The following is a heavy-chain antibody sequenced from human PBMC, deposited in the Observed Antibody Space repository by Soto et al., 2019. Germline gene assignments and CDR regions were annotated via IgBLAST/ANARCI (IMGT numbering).Heavy chain of an antibody. J-gene: IGHJ4*02. CDR3: ASTLISSIAARRSPYYFDY. D-gene: IGHD6-6*01. CDR2: ISSSSSYI. CDR1: GFTFSSYS. Sequence: LRLSCAASGFTFSSYSMNWVRQAPGKGLEWVSSISSSSSYIYYADSVKGRFTISRDSAKNSLYLQMNSLRAEDTAVYYCASTLISSIAARRSPYYFDYWGQGTLVTVSS. V-gene: IGHV3-21*01.